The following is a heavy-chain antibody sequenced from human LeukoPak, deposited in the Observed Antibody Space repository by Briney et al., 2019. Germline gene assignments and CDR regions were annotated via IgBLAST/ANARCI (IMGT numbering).Heavy chain of an antibody. CDR1: GFTFSTYA. V-gene: IGHV3-23*01. D-gene: IGHD3-22*01. CDR3: AKAIVGYYDSSGYPVDY. CDR2: ISGSGGST. Sequence: GGSLRLSCAASGFTFSTYAMSWVRQAPGEGLEWVSAISGSGGSTYYADSVKGRFTISRHNSKNTLYLQMNSLRAEDTAVYYYAKAIVGYYDSSGYPVDYRGQGTLVTVSS. J-gene: IGHJ4*02.